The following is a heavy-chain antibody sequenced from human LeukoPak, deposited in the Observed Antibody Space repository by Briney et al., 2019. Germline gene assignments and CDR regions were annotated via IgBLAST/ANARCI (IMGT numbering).Heavy chain of an antibody. Sequence: GASVKVSCKASGYTFVSYGISWVRQAPGQGLEWVGWISAYNGNTNFAQKLQGRVTITADKSTSTAYMELSSLRSEDTAVYYCARGSRSNPFDPWGQGTLVTVSS. CDR2: ISAYNGNT. CDR1: GYTFVSYG. V-gene: IGHV1-18*01. J-gene: IGHJ5*02. D-gene: IGHD6-13*01. CDR3: ARGSRSNPFDP.